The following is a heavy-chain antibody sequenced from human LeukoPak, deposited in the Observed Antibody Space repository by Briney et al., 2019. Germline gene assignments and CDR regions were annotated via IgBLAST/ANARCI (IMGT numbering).Heavy chain of an antibody. CDR2: IYYSGST. J-gene: IGHJ4*02. CDR1: GGSISSYY. D-gene: IGHD2-2*01. V-gene: IGHV4-59*01. Sequence: SETLSLTCTVSGGSISSYYWSWIRQPPGKGLEWIGYIYYSGSTNYNPSLKSRVTISVDTSKNQFSLKLSSVTAADTAVYYCARDACSSTSCVFDYWGQGTLVTVSS. CDR3: ARDACSSTSCVFDY.